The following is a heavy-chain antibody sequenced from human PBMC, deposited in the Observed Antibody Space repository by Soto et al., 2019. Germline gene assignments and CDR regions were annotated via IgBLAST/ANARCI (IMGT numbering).Heavy chain of an antibody. CDR3: AILRFLEWLSIDYYGMDV. CDR2: INPNSGGT. J-gene: IGHJ6*02. V-gene: IGHV1-2*02. D-gene: IGHD3-3*01. CDR1: GYTFTGYD. Sequence: GASVKVSCKASGYTFTGYDMHWVRQAPGQGLEWMGWINPNSGGTNYAQKFQGRVTMTRDTSISTAYMELSRLRSDDTAMYYCAILRFLEWLSIDYYGMDVWGQGTTVTVSS.